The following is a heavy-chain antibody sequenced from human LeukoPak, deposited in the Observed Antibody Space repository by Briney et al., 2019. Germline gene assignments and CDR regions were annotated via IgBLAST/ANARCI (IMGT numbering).Heavy chain of an antibody. V-gene: IGHV1-8*01. Sequence: GASVKVSCKASGFTYTSYDINWVRQATGQGLEWMGWMNPNSGNTGYAQKFQGRVTMTRNTSISTAYMELSSLRSEDTAVYYCARGRRGIRTLGYWGQGTLVTVSS. CDR2: MNPNSGNT. CDR1: GFTYTSYD. CDR3: ARGRRGIRTLGY. J-gene: IGHJ4*02. D-gene: IGHD1-26*01.